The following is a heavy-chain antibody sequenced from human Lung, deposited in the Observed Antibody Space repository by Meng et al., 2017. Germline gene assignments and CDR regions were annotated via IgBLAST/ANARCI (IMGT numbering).Heavy chain of an antibody. Sequence: QVSLKQWGAGLLKPSETLSLTCVVSGGSFSDYSWSWIRQPPGKGLEWIGEINHSGSTNYNPSLESRATISVDTSQNNISLKLSSVTAADSAVYYCARGPTTMAHDFDYWGQGTLVTVSS. V-gene: IGHV4-34*01. D-gene: IGHD4-11*01. CDR3: ARGPTTMAHDFDY. CDR1: GGSFSDYS. J-gene: IGHJ4*02. CDR2: INHSGST.